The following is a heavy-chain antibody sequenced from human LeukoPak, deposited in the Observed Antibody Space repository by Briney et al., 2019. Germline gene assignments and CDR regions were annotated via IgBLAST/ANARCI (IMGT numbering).Heavy chain of an antibody. J-gene: IGHJ5*02. CDR2: ISSSSSYI. CDR1: GFTVSSYS. D-gene: IGHD2-2*01. V-gene: IGHV3-21*01. CDR3: ARGGYCSSTSCPPVGWFDP. Sequence: GGSLRLSCAASGFTVSSYSMNWVRQAPGKGLEWVSSISSSSSYIYYADSVKGRFTISRDNAKNSLYLQMNSLRAEDTAVYYCARGGYCSSTSCPPVGWFDPWGQGTLVTVSS.